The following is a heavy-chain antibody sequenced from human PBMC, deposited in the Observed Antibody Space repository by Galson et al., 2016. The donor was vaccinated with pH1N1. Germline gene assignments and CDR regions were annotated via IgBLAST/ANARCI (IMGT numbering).Heavy chain of an antibody. V-gene: IGHV3-30*04. J-gene: IGHJ4*02. D-gene: IGHD5-18*01. Sequence: PGGSLRLSCAASGFNFDTFPLHWVRQAPGKGLEWVAVISSDGRETHYAESVKGRFTTSRDSSKNTLYFQLSSLRPEDTATYYCTREGLRGYFPDWGQGTLVTVSS. CDR1: GFNFDTFP. CDR3: TREGLRGYFPD. CDR2: ISSDGRET.